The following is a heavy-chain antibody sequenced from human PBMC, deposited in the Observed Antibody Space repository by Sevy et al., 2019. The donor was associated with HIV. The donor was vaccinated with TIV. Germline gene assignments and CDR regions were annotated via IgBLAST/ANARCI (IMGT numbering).Heavy chain of an antibody. CDR2: IIGSGFNT. CDR1: GFTFSSSA. V-gene: IGHV3-23*01. D-gene: IGHD6-19*01. CDR3: AKQSTSGWYGGDYFDY. J-gene: IGHJ4*02. Sequence: GGSLRLSCAASGFTFSSSAMNWVRQAPGKGLEWVSGIIGSGFNTYYADSVKGRFTISRDNFKNTLYLQMNSLRAEDTAVYYCAKQSTSGWYGGDYFDYWGQGTLVTVSS.